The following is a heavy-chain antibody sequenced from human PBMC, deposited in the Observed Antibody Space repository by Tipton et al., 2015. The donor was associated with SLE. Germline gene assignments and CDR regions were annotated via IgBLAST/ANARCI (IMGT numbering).Heavy chain of an antibody. CDR2: IWYDGSNK. V-gene: IGHV3-33*01. J-gene: IGHJ4*02. CDR1: GFTFSSYG. CDR3: ARGHSSSWSFDY. Sequence: SLRLSCAASGFTFSSYGMHWVRQAPGKGLEWVAVIWYDGSNKYYADSVKGRFTISRDNSKNTLYLQMNSLRAEDTAVYYCARGHSSSWSFDYWGQGTLVTVSS. D-gene: IGHD6-13*01.